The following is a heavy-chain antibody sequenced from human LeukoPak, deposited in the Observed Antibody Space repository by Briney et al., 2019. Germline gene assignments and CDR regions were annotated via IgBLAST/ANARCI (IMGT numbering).Heavy chain of an antibody. V-gene: IGHV3-21*01. J-gene: IGHJ3*02. D-gene: IGHD2-21*02. CDR1: GFTFSRYS. CDR3: ARTFVVVTAEDAFDI. CDR2: ITSSSSYI. Sequence: GGSLRLSCAASGFTFSRYSINWVRQAPGRGLEWVSSITSSSSYIYYADSVKGRFTISRDNAKNSLYLQMNSLRAEDTAVYYCARTFVVVTAEDAFDIWGQGTMVTVSS.